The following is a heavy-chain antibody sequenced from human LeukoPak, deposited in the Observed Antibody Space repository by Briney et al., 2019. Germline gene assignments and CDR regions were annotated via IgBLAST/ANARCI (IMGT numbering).Heavy chain of an antibody. J-gene: IGHJ4*02. CDR1: GYTFTSYG. Sequence: GASVKVSCKASGYTFTSYGISWVRQAPGQGLEWMGWINPNSGGTDYAQKFQGRVTMTRDTSISTAYMELSRLRSDDTAVYYCASGDRVTMLRGGNIGYFDYWGQGTLVTVSS. D-gene: IGHD3-10*01. CDR3: ASGDRVTMLRGGNIGYFDY. CDR2: INPNSGGT. V-gene: IGHV1-2*02.